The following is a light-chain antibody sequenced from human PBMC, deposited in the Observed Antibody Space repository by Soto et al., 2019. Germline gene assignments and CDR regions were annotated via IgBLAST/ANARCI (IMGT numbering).Light chain of an antibody. CDR1: SSNIGTNA. CDR2: NNN. J-gene: IGLJ1*01. V-gene: IGLV1-44*01. CDR3: AAWHDSLNGYV. Sequence: QSVLTQPPSASGTPGQRVTISCSGGSSNIGTNAVNWYQQLPGTAPKLLIYNNNQRSSGVPDRFSGSKSGTSASLAISGLQSEDEADYYCAAWHDSLNGYVFGTGTKVTVL.